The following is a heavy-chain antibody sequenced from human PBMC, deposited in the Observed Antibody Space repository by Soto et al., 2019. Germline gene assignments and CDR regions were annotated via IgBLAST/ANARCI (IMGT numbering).Heavy chain of an antibody. V-gene: IGHV4-31*03. CDR2: IYYSGST. D-gene: IGHD3-3*01. CDR3: ARDVTDFWSGHEGMDV. J-gene: IGHJ6*02. Sequence: PSETLSLTCTVSSGSISNGGYYWTWIRQHPGKGLEWIGYIYYSGSTYYNPSLKSRVTISVDTSKNQFSLKLTSVTAADTAVYYCARDVTDFWSGHEGMDVWGQGTTVTVSS. CDR1: SGSISNGGYY.